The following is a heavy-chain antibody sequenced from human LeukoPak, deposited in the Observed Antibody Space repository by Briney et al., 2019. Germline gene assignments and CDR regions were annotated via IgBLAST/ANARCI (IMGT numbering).Heavy chain of an antibody. CDR2: IYYSGST. J-gene: IGHJ4*02. V-gene: IGHV4-39*01. CDR1: GGSISSSSYY. Sequence: PSETLSLTCTVSGGSISSSSYYWGWIRQPPGKGLEWIGSIYYSGSTYYNPSLKSRVTISVDTSKNQFSLKLSSVTAADTAVYYCARGDTVAARPGRFDSWGQGTLVTVSS. CDR3: ARGDTVAARPGRFDS. D-gene: IGHD6-6*01.